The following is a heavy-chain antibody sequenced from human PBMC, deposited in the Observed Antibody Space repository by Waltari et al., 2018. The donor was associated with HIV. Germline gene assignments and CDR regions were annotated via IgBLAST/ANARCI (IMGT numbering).Heavy chain of an antibody. D-gene: IGHD6-6*01. CDR3: TTEGGPPYQHLVRAPNDH. Sequence: EVYLVESGGGLVKPGGSLRLSCEVCGLRFSDAWMNWVRQAAGKGLEWVGRINSKRGGETREYAAPVRGRFTISRDDSQDTLFLQMNSLQTEDTGVYFCTTEGGPPYQHLVRAPNDHWGQGTLVFVSS. CDR1: GLRFSDAW. J-gene: IGHJ5*02. V-gene: IGHV3-15*05. CDR2: INSKRGGETR.